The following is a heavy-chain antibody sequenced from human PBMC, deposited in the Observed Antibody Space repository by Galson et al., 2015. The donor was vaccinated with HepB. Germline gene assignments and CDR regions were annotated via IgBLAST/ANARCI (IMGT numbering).Heavy chain of an antibody. CDR2: ISSSSSTI. CDR1: GFTFSSYS. V-gene: IGHV3-48*01. J-gene: IGHJ6*02. Sequence: SLRLSCAASGFTFSSYSMNWVRQAPGKGLEWVSYISSSSSTIYYADSVKGRFTISRDNAKNSLYLQMNSLRAEDTAVYYCARDRGGNYGGNPADYYGMDVWGQGTTVTVSS. CDR3: ARDRGGNYGGNPADYYGMDV. D-gene: IGHD4-23*01.